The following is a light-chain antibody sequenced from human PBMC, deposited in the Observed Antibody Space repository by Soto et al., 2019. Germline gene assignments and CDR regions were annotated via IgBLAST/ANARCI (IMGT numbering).Light chain of an antibody. CDR3: QQYSRSPLT. V-gene: IGKV3-20*01. CDR1: QSVSNSQ. CDR2: VAS. J-gene: IGKJ4*01. Sequence: EIVLAQSPGTLSLSPGERATLSCRASQSVSNSQLAWYQQKPGQAPRLLIYVASSRATGIPDRFSGSGSGTDFTLSINRPEPEDFAVYYCQQYSRSPLTFGGGTKIEIK.